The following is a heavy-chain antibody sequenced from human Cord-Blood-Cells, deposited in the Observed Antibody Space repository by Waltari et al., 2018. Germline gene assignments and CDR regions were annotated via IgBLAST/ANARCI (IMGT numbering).Heavy chain of an antibody. CDR2: NIPIFGTA. Sequence: QVQLVQSGAEVKKPGSSVKVSCKASGGTFSSYAISWVRQAPGQGLEWMGGNIPIFGTANYAQKFQGRVTITADESTSTAYMELSSLRSEDTAVYYCARDLNVCSSTSCDAFDIWGQGTMVTVSS. CDR1: GGTFSSYA. D-gene: IGHD2-2*01. CDR3: ARDLNVCSSTSCDAFDI. J-gene: IGHJ3*02. V-gene: IGHV1-69*01.